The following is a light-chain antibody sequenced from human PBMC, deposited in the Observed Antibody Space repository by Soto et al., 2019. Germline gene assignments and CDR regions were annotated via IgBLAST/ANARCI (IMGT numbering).Light chain of an antibody. V-gene: IGLV2-23*02. Sequence: QSALTQPASVSGSPGQSITISCTGTSSDVGKYNFVSWYRQHPGKAPKLIIFEVTKRPSGVSNRFSGSKSGNTASLTISGLQAEDEADYYCCLYGGSSNYLVFGGGTKLTVL. CDR2: EVT. J-gene: IGLJ2*01. CDR1: SSDVGKYNF. CDR3: CLYGGSSNYLV.